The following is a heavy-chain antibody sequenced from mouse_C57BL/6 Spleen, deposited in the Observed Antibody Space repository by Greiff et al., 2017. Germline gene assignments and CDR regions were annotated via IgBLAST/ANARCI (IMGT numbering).Heavy chain of an antibody. V-gene: IGHV1-82*01. D-gene: IGHD2-12*01. Sequence: VQLQQSGPELVKPGASVKISCKASGYAFSSSWMNWVKQRPGKGLEWIGRIYPGDGDTNYNGKFKGKATLTADKSSSTAYMQLSSLTSEDSAVYFCARLRLLYYYAMDYWGQGTSVTVSS. J-gene: IGHJ4*01. CDR3: ARLRLLYYYAMDY. CDR2: IYPGDGDT. CDR1: GYAFSSSW.